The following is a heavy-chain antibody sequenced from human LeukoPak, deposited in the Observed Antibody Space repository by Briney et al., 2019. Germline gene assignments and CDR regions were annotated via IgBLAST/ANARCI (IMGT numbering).Heavy chain of an antibody. CDR1: VYSVSNNSAA. V-gene: IGHV6-1*01. J-gene: IGHJ5*02. D-gene: IGHD2-2*01. CDR3: ARGRPADHWDP. CDR2: TYYRSKWYN. Sequence: SQTLSLTCPISVYSVSNNSAAWNCIRHSPSRALECLGSTYYRSKWYNDYAVYVKSRITINQDTSKNQFYLQLNSVTREDTAVYYCARGRPADHWDPWGQGTLVTVSS.